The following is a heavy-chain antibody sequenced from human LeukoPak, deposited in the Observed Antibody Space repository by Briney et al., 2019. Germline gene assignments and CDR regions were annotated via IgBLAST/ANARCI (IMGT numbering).Heavy chain of an antibody. CDR1: GGSISSGGYY. Sequence: SETPSLTCTVSGGSISSGGYYWSWIRQHPGKGLEWIGYIYYSGSTYYNPSLKSRVTISVDTSKNQFSLKLSSVTAADTAVYYCARVTSYQWFQHWGQGTLVTVSS. CDR3: ARVTSYQWFQH. CDR2: IYYSGST. J-gene: IGHJ1*01. D-gene: IGHD2-2*01. V-gene: IGHV4-31*03.